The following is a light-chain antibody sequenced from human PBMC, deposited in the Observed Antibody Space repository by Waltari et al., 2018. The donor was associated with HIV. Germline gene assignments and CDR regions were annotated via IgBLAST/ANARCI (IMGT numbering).Light chain of an antibody. J-gene: IGLJ3*02. CDR3: ESADDSGDHWV. Sequence: SYELTQPPSVSVSPGQTATITCSGDALPKQFASWYQQKAGQAPLMVIYKDNKRPSGSPDRCSGSMSGATVMLIISGVLPEDEAVYYCESADDSGDHWVFGGGTKLSVL. CDR1: ALPKQF. CDR2: KDN. V-gene: IGLV3-25*03.